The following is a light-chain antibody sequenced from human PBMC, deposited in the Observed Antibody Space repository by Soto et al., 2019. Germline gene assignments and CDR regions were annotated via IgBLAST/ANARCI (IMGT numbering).Light chain of an antibody. CDR3: AAWDDSLNGVV. CDR1: NSDVGSYNL. V-gene: IGLV2-14*02. Sequence: QSALTQPASVSGSPGQSITISCTGTNSDVGSYNLVSWYQQYPGKAPKLLMYSNSERPSGVPDRFSGSKSGTSASLAISGLQSEDEADYYCAAWDDSLNGVVFGGGTKLTVL. J-gene: IGLJ2*01. CDR2: SNS.